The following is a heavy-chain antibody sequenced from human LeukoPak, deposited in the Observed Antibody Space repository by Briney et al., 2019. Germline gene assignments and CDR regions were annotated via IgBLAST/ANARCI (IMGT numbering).Heavy chain of an antibody. J-gene: IGHJ4*02. CDR3: AKRDPTVRKLDY. CDR2: ITPSGGST. V-gene: IGHV3-23*01. CDR1: GFTFSSCA. D-gene: IGHD3-16*01. Sequence: GGSLRLSCAAPGFTFSSCALSWVRQVPGKGLEWVSAITPSGGSTYYSDSVKGRFTVSRDNSKNTLYLQMNSLRAEDTAVYYCAKRDPTVRKLDYWGQGTLVTVSS.